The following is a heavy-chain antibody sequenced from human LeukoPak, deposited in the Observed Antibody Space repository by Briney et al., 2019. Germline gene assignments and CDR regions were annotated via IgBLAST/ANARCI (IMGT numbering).Heavy chain of an antibody. CDR1: GASITNRNNY. J-gene: IGHJ6*02. D-gene: IGHD6-19*01. CDR3: ARGANIPPEWLVPYYYYGMDV. CDR2: IYYSGST. V-gene: IGHV4-39*01. Sequence: SETLSLTCTVSGASITNRNNYWGWIRQPPGKGLEWIVSIYYSGSTHHNPSLKSRVTISVDTSRSQFSLELSSVTAADTAVYYCARGANIPPEWLVPYYYYGMDVWGQGTTVTVSS.